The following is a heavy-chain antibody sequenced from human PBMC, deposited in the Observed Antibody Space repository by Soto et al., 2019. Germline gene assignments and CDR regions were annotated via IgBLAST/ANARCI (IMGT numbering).Heavy chain of an antibody. V-gene: IGHV3-66*01. D-gene: IGHD3-22*01. CDR3: ARNGDSSDYRGWFDP. Sequence: EVQLVESGGGLVQPGGSLRLSCAASGFTVSSNYMSWVRQAPGKGLEWVSVIDSGGTTYYADSVKGRFTICRDNSKNTLYLQVNRLIADDTAVYYCARNGDSSDYRGWFDPWGQGTLVTVSS. CDR1: GFTVSSNY. CDR2: IDSGGTT. J-gene: IGHJ5*02.